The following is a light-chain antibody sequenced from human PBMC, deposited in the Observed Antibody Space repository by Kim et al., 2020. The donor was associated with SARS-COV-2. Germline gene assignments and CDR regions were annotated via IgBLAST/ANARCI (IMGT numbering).Light chain of an antibody. CDR3: HQSSSLPFT. V-gene: IGKV6-21*02. CDR1: QEINLS. CDR2: YAS. J-gene: IGKJ3*01. Sequence: EIVLTQSPAFLSVTPGETVTITCRASQEINLSLHWLQQKPDESPKLLIKYASQSISGVSSRFSGSGSGTEFTLTINGLEAGDAATYYCHQSSSLPFTFGPGTKVDIK.